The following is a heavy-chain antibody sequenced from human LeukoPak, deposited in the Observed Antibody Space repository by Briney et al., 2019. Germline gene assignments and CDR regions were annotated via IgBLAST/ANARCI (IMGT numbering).Heavy chain of an antibody. CDR1: GFSFSSYW. CDR3: MTELLGY. J-gene: IGHJ4*02. V-gene: IGHV3-7*03. CDR2: IRGDGNEK. Sequence: GGSLRLSCAASGFSFSSYWMTWVRQAPGRGLEFVANIRGDGNEKYYMDSMKRRLTISRDNAKNSLFLQMSGLRAEDTAVYYCMTELLGYRGQGTLVTVSS. D-gene: IGHD1-14*01.